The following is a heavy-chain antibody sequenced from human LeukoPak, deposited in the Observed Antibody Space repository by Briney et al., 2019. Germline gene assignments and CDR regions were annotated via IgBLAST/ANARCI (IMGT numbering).Heavy chain of an antibody. J-gene: IGHJ1*01. CDR1: GGSISSGGYS. D-gene: IGHD5-18*01. V-gene: IGHV4-30-2*01. CDR3: AARIQLWSAEYFQH. CDR2: IYHSGST. Sequence: SETLSLTCAVSGGSISSGGYSWSWIRQPPGKGLEWIGYIYHSGSTYYNPSLKSRVTISVDRSKNQFSLKLSSVTAADTGVYYCAARIQLWSAEYFQHWGQGTLVTVSS.